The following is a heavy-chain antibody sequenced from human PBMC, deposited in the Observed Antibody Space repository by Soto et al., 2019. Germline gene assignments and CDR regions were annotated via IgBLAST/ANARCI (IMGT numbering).Heavy chain of an antibody. Sequence: GGSLSLSCVASGFSFSDHYMIWIRQAPGKGLEWVAYISVSSDYINYADSVKGRFTMSRDNGKNSVYLHMNSLRAEDTAVYFCVRDADRSDSWWFDLWGQGTQVTVSS. J-gene: IGHJ5*02. CDR2: ISVSSDYI. CDR1: GFSFSDHY. V-gene: IGHV3-11*06. D-gene: IGHD6-6*01. CDR3: VRDADRSDSWWFDL.